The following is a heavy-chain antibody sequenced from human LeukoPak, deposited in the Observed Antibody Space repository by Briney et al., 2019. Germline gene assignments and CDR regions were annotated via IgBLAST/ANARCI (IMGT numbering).Heavy chain of an antibody. D-gene: IGHD2-2*01. J-gene: IGHJ3*02. Sequence: GGSLRLSCSASGFTFSSYDMHWVRQDKGKGLEWVSAISTAGDPYYLGSVKGRFTISRENAKNSFYLQMNSLRAGDTAVYYCAGQARPGSAEGAFDIWGQGTMVTVSS. V-gene: IGHV3-13*05. CDR3: AGQARPGSAEGAFDI. CDR1: GFTFSSYD. CDR2: ISTAGDP.